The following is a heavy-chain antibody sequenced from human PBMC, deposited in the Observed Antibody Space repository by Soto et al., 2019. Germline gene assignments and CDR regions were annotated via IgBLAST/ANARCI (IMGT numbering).Heavy chain of an antibody. Sequence: QVQLVQSGADVKKPGSSVKVSCQASGVTFSSETLGWVRQAPGQGLEWVGGIIPLFGIASYAHKFQGRVTITANESTSTVYMELSSLRSDDTAVYFCATELGENPASPFDAWGQGTLVTVSS. J-gene: IGHJ4*02. CDR1: GVTFSSET. V-gene: IGHV1-69*01. D-gene: IGHD3-10*01. CDR3: ATELGENPASPFDA. CDR2: IIPLFGIA.